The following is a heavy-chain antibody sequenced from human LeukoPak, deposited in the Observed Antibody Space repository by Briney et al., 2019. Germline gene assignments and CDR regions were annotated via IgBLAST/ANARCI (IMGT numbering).Heavy chain of an antibody. CDR2: IYTSGST. D-gene: IGHD1-26*01. CDR3: ARVGASGSYSDY. V-gene: IGHV4-4*02. CDR1: GGSISSSNW. J-gene: IGHJ4*02. Sequence: KPSGTLSLTCAVSGGSISSSNWWSWVRQPAGKGLEWIGRIYTSGSTNYNPSLKSRVTMSVDTSKNQFSLKLSSVTAADTAVYYCARVGASGSYSDYWGQGTLVTVSS.